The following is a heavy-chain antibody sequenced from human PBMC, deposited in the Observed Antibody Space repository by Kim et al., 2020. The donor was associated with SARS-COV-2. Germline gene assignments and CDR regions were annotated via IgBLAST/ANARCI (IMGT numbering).Heavy chain of an antibody. Sequence: SETLSLTCVVSGASFGVYYWSWIRQSPGKGLEWIGEINHSGSTNYNPSFKGRVTLSVDASKNYFSLMLTSMTAADAAVYYCAKTGEAFGPTWFDPWGQG. CDR3: AKTGEAFGPTWFDP. V-gene: IGHV4-34*01. CDR2: INHSGST. D-gene: IGHD3-10*01. CDR1: GASFGVYY. J-gene: IGHJ5*02.